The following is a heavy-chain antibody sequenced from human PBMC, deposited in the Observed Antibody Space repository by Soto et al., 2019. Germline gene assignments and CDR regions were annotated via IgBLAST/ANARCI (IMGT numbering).Heavy chain of an antibody. J-gene: IGHJ4*02. V-gene: IGHV1-24*01. CDR1: GYTLTELS. CDR3: ATPYGSGSYPKLFDY. CDR2: FDPEDGET. Sequence: ASVKVSCKVSGYTLTELSMHWVRQAPGKGLEWMGGFDPEDGETIYAQKFQGRVTMTEDTSTDTAYMELSSLRSEDTAVYYCATPYGSGSYPKLFDYWGQGTLVTVSS. D-gene: IGHD3-10*01.